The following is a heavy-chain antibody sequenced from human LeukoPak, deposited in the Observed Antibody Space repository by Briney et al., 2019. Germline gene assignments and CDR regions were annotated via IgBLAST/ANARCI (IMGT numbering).Heavy chain of an antibody. CDR3: ARSLSGDFPSWGY. J-gene: IGHJ4*02. V-gene: IGHV3-21*06. D-gene: IGHD4-17*01. CDR2: ISSSSTYK. Sequence: GGSLRLSCAASGVTFGTAGMTWVRQAPGKGLEWVSSISSSSTYKYYADSVKGRFTISRDNAKNTLYLQMNSLRAEDMAVYFCARSLSGDFPSWGYWGQGTLVTVSS. CDR1: GVTFGTAG.